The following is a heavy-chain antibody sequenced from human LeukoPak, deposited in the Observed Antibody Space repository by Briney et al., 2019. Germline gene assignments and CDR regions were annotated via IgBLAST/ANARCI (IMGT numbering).Heavy chain of an antibody. J-gene: IGHJ6*02. CDR2: IWYDGKNE. CDR1: GFTFSSYG. V-gene: IGHV3-33*01. Sequence: GRSLRLSCVASGFTFSSYGMHWVRQAPGEGLEWVADIWYDGKNEHFADSVKGRFTISRDNSKNTLYLQMNSLRAEDTAVYFCTRDHGLDVWGQGTTVTVSS. CDR3: TRDHGLDV.